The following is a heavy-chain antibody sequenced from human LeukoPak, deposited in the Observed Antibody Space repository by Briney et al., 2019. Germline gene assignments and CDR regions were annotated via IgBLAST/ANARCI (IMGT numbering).Heavy chain of an antibody. Sequence: ASVKVSCKASGYTFTSYAMNWVRQAPGQGLEWMGGINTNTGNPTYAQGFTGRFVFSLDTSVSTAYLQISSLKAEDTAVYYCAREGIGPYYYDSSGYSLFDYWGQGTLVTVSS. V-gene: IGHV7-4-1*02. D-gene: IGHD3-22*01. CDR1: GYTFTSYA. J-gene: IGHJ4*02. CDR3: AREGIGPYYYDSSGYSLFDY. CDR2: INTNTGNP.